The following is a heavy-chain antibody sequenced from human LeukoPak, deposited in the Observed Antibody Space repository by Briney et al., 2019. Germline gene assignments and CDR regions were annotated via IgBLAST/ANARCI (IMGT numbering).Heavy chain of an antibody. CDR3: ARGDSHYYDSSGYDY. V-gene: IGHV4-38-2*02. D-gene: IGHD3-22*01. J-gene: IGHJ4*02. CDR1: GGSISSGYY. CDR2: ICHSGST. Sequence: PSETLSLTCTVSGGSISSGYYWGWIRQPPGKGLEWIGSICHSGSTYYNPSLKSRVTISVDTSKNQFSLKLSSVTAADTAVYYCARGDSHYYDSSGYDYWGQGTLVTVSS.